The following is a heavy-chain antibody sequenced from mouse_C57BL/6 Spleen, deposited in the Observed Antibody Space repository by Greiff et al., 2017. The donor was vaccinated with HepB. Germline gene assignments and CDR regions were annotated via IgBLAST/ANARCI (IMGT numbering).Heavy chain of an antibody. Sequence: EVHLVESGGGLVKPGGSLKLSCAASGFTFSDYGMHWVRQAPEKGLEWVAYISSGSSTIYYADTEKGRFTLSSDNAKNTLFLQMTSVRSEDTAMYYCARGYDGYPWFAYWGQGTLVTVSA. CDR2: ISSGSSTI. CDR3: ARGYDGYPWFAY. CDR1: GFTFSDYG. V-gene: IGHV5-17*01. J-gene: IGHJ3*01. D-gene: IGHD2-3*01.